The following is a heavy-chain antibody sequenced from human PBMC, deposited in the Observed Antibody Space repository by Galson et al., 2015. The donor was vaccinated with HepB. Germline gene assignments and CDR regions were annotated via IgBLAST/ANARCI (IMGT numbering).Heavy chain of an antibody. CDR2: TYYRSKWYN. CDR1: GDSVSSNSAA. J-gene: IGHJ6*02. CDR3: ARAPISYYDILTGTDYGMDV. Sequence: CAISGDSVSSNSAAWNWIRQSPSRGLEWLGRTYYRSKWYNDYAVSVKSRITINPDTSKSQFSLQLNSVTPEDTAVYYCARAPISYYDILTGTDYGMDVWGQGTTVTVSS. V-gene: IGHV6-1*01. D-gene: IGHD3-9*01.